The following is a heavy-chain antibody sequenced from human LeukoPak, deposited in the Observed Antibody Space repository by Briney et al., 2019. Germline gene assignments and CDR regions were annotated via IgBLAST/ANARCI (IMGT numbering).Heavy chain of an antibody. J-gene: IGHJ4*02. Sequence: ASVKVSFKASGYTFTSYDINWVRQATGQGLEWMGWMNPNSGNTGYAQKFQGRVTMTRNTSISTAYMELSSLRSEDTAVYYCARRLNYDYVWGSYHLDYWGQGTLVTVSS. V-gene: IGHV1-8*01. D-gene: IGHD3-16*02. CDR3: ARRLNYDYVWGSYHLDY. CDR1: GYTFTSYD. CDR2: MNPNSGNT.